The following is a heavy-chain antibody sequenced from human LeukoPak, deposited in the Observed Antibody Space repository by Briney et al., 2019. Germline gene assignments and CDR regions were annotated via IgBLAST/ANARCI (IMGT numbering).Heavy chain of an antibody. J-gene: IGHJ6*04. CDR2: IYSGGST. CDR3: ARENYYGSGEYGVDV. V-gene: IGHV3-53*01. Sequence: PGGSLRLSCAASGFTVSSNYMSWVRQAPGKGLEWVSVIYSGGSTYYADSVRGRFTISRDNSKNTLYLQMNSLRAEDTAVYYCARENYYGSGEYGVDVWGKGTTVTVSS. D-gene: IGHD3-10*01. CDR1: GFTVSSNY.